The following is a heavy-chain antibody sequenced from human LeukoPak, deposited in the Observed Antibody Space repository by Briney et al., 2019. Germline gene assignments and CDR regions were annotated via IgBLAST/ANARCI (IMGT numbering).Heavy chain of an antibody. J-gene: IGHJ4*02. CDR3: ARDLGSGSYYLHDY. D-gene: IGHD3-10*01. V-gene: IGHV1-69*05. CDR1: GGTFSSYA. Sequence: GASVKVSCKASGGTFSSYAISWVRQAPGQGLEWMGGIIPIFGTANYAQKFQGRVTMTTDTSTSTAYMELRSLRSDDTAVYYCARDLGSGSYYLHDYWGQGTLVTVSS. CDR2: IIPIFGTA.